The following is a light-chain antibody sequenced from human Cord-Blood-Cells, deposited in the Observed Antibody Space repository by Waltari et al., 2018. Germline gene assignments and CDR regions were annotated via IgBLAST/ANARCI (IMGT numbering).Light chain of an antibody. CDR3: QAWDSSSYV. V-gene: IGLV3-1*01. Sequence: SYELTQPPSVSVSPGQTASITCAGDKLGDKYACWYQQKPGQSPMLVIYHDSKRPSGIPGRFSGSNTGNTATLTISGTQAMDEADYYCQAWDSSSYVVGTGTKLTVL. J-gene: IGLJ1*01. CDR2: HDS. CDR1: KLGDKY.